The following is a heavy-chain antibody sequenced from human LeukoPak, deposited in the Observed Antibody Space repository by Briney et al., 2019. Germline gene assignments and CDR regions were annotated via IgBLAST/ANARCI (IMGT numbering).Heavy chain of an antibody. CDR3: ARGGTLRYFDWFYTRGPAEGFDY. Sequence: PSETLSLTCSVSGDSISSSNYYWGWIRQPPGKGLEWIGNIYYSGSTYYNPSLKSRVTISVDTSKNQFSLKLSSVTAADTAVYYCARGGTLRYFDWFYTRGPAEGFDYWGRGTLVTVSS. V-gene: IGHV4-39*07. D-gene: IGHD3-9*01. J-gene: IGHJ4*02. CDR1: GDSISSSNYY. CDR2: IYYSGST.